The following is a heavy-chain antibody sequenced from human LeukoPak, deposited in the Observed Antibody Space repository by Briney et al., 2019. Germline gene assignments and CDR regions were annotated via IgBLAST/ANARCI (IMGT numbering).Heavy chain of an antibody. CDR1: GYTFTGYY. CDR2: INPNSGGT. Sequence: ASVKVSCKASGYTFTGYYMHWVRQAPGQGLEWMGWINPNSGGTNYAQKFQGRVTMTRDTSISTAYMELSSLRSEDTAVYYCARDLRGSGSYYPYWGQGTLVTVSS. J-gene: IGHJ4*02. D-gene: IGHD3-10*01. CDR3: ARDLRGSGSYYPY. V-gene: IGHV1-2*02.